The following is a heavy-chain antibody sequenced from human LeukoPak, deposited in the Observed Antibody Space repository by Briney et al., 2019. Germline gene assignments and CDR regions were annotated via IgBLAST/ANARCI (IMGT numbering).Heavy chain of an antibody. CDR1: GFTFRNSW. CDR2: IRPDGGQE. J-gene: IGHJ4*02. D-gene: IGHD6-19*01. Sequence: GGPLRLSCAASGFTFRNSWMTWVRQAPGKGLEWVANIRPDGGQEQYADSLEGRITISRDNVRNSLFLQLNSLRTEDTAEYFCATSSDWAFDHWGQGTLVTVSS. CDR3: ATSSDWAFDH. V-gene: IGHV3-7*01.